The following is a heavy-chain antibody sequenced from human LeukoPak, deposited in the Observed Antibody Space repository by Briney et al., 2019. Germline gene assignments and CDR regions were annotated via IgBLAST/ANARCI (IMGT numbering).Heavy chain of an antibody. CDR2: IYYSGST. D-gene: IGHD2-15*01. J-gene: IGHJ5*02. CDR1: GGSFSSYY. V-gene: IGHV4-59*01. Sequence: SETLSLTCAVYGGSFSSYYWSWIRQPPGKGLEWIGYIYYSGSTNYNPSLKSRVTISVDTSKNQFSLKLSSVTAADTAVYYCARDLSYCSGGSCSPTFDPWGQGTLVTVSS. CDR3: ARDLSYCSGGSCSPTFDP.